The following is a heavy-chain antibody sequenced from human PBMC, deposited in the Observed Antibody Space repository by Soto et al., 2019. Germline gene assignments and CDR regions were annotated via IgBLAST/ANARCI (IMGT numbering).Heavy chain of an antibody. Sequence: DVQLVESGGGLVQPGGSLRLSCAASGFYITNYWMTWVRQAPGKGPEWVAYIKEDGSLKFYVDSVRGRFTISRDNAKNSVYLGMSRLRAEDTAVYYCVRDSYTAHWHTAGEDYWGQGTLVTVSS. D-gene: IGHD2-2*02. CDR3: VRDSYTAHWHTAGEDY. CDR2: IKEDGSLK. CDR1: GFYITNYW. V-gene: IGHV3-7*01. J-gene: IGHJ4*02.